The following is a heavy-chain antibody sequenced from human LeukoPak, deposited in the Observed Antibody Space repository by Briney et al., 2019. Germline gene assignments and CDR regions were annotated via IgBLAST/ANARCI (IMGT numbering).Heavy chain of an antibody. D-gene: IGHD1-14*01. Sequence: KPSETLSLTCAVSGASIDSHSGWSWVRQPPGKGLEWNGEIYHSGGANYKPSLKSRVTMSVDTSKNHFSLKLTSVTAADTAVYYCAYNRNFALDNCGQGTLVTVSS. CDR3: AYNRNFALDN. CDR2: IYHSGGA. CDR1: GASIDSHSG. J-gene: IGHJ4*02. V-gene: IGHV4/OR15-8*01.